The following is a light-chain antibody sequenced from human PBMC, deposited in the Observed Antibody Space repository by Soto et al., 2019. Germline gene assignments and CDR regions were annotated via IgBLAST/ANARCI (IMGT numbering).Light chain of an antibody. V-gene: IGKV3-15*01. J-gene: IGKJ4*01. CDR3: QQYNTWPRT. Sequence: EIVMTQSPATLSVSPGERATLSCRASQSVSNNLAWYQQKPGQAPRLLIYNASTRPTGLPARFSGSGSGTEFTLTISSLQSEDFAVYYCQQYNTWPRTFGGGTKVEI. CDR1: QSVSNN. CDR2: NAS.